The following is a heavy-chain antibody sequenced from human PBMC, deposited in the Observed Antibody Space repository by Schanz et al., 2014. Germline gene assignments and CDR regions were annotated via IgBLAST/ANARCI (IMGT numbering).Heavy chain of an antibody. CDR3: ARTTNPFNFDSWPYLDY. CDR2: ISGSGGST. D-gene: IGHD3-9*01. Sequence: EVQLLESGGGLVQPGGSLRLSCAASGFTFTNYAMTWVRQAPGKGLEWVSGISGSGGSTYDADSVKGRFTISRDNSKNTLYLQMNSLRAEDTAVYYCARTTNPFNFDSWPYLDYWGQGTLVTVSS. CDR1: GFTFTNYA. J-gene: IGHJ4*02. V-gene: IGHV3-23*01.